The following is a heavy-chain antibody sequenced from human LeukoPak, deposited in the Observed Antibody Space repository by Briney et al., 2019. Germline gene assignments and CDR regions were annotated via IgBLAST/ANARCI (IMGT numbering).Heavy chain of an antibody. J-gene: IGHJ3*01. V-gene: IGHV3-53*04. Sequence: GGSLRLSRAASGFTVSSNYMSWVRQAPGKGLEWVSAIYSGGSTYYADSVKGRFTISRHNSENTLYLQMNSLRPEDTAVYYCAREYSSSRSDAFDVWGQGTMVSVSS. D-gene: IGHD6-13*01. CDR3: AREYSSSRSDAFDV. CDR2: IYSGGST. CDR1: GFTVSSNY.